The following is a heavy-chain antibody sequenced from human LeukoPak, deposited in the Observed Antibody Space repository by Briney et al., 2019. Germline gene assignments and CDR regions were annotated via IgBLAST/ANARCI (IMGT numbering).Heavy chain of an antibody. CDR1: GGSISSYY. CDR3: ARAGSGYSFDY. CDR2: LYYSGIT. Sequence: SETLSLTCIVSGGSISSYYWSWIRQPPGKGREWIGYLYYSGITNYNPSLKSRVTISVDTSKNQFSLKLSSVTAADTAVYYCARAGSGYSFDYWGQGTLVTVSS. J-gene: IGHJ4*02. V-gene: IGHV4-59*01. D-gene: IGHD3-22*01.